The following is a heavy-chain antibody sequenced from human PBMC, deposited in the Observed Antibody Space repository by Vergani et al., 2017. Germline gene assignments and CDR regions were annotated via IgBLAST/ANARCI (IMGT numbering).Heavy chain of an antibody. V-gene: IGHV3-23*01. CDR3: AKGITMVRGLINYYYYGLDV. CDR1: GFTFSSYA. D-gene: IGHD3-10*01. J-gene: IGHJ6*02. CDR2: ISGSGGST. Sequence: EVQLLESGGGLVQPGGSLRLSCAASGFTFSSYAMSWVRQAPGKGLEWVSAISGSGGSTYYADSVKGRFTISRDNSKNTLYLQMNSVRDEDTAVYYCAKGITMVRGLINYYYYGLDVWGQGTTVTVSS.